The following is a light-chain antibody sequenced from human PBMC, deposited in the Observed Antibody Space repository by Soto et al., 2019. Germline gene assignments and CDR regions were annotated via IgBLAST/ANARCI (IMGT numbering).Light chain of an antibody. Sequence: QSVLTQPPSVSGSPGQSITISCTGTNTDVGGYNYVSWYQHHPGKAPKLMIYEVSNRPSGASNRSSGSKSANTASLTISGLQDEDEADYYCSSYTISRTLVFGTGTKVTVL. CDR2: EVS. CDR1: NTDVGGYNY. V-gene: IGLV2-14*01. J-gene: IGLJ1*01. CDR3: SSYTISRTLV.